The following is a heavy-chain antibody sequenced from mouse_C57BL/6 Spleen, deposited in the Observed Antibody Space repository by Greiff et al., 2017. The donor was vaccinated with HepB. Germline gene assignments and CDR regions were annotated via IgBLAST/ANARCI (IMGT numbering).Heavy chain of an antibody. Sequence: EVQLQQSGPELVKPGASVKISCKASGYTFTDYYMNWVKQSHGKSLEWIGDINPNNGGTSYNQKFKGKATLTVDKSSSTAYMELRSLTSEDSAVYYCASVLDGYYLPEFAYWGQGTLVTVSA. CDR1: GYTFTDYY. CDR2: INPNNGGT. D-gene: IGHD2-3*01. V-gene: IGHV1-26*01. CDR3: ASVLDGYYLPEFAY. J-gene: IGHJ3*01.